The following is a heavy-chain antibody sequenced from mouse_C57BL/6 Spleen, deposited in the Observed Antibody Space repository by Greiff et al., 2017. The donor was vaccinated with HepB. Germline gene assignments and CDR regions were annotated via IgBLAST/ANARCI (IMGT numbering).Heavy chain of an antibody. CDR2: ISDGGSYT. J-gene: IGHJ4*01. V-gene: IGHV5-4*03. Sequence: EVKVVESGGGLVKPGGSLKLSCAASGFTFSSYAMSWVRQTPEKRLEWVATISDGGSYTYYPDNVKGRFTISRDNAKNNLYLQMSHLKSEDTAMYYCARAGGNYVGGAMDYWGQGTSVTVSS. CDR3: ARAGGNYVGGAMDY. D-gene: IGHD2-1*01. CDR1: GFTFSSYA.